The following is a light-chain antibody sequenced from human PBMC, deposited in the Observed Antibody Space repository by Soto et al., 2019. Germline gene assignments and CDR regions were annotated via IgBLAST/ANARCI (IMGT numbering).Light chain of an antibody. CDR1: QSITSNY. J-gene: IGKJ5*01. CDR2: GAS. V-gene: IGKV3-20*01. Sequence: EIVLTQSPGTLSLSPGESATLSCRASQSITSNYLAWYQQKPGQAPRLLIFGASSRATGIPDRFSGSGSGTDFTLTISRLEPEDFAVYYCQQCGRSVPITFGQGTRLEIK. CDR3: QQCGRSVPIT.